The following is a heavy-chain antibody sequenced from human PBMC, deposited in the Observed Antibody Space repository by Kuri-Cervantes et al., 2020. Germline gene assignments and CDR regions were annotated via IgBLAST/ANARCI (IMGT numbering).Heavy chain of an antibody. D-gene: IGHD5-18*01. CDR1: GFTFSSYA. Sequence: GESLKISCAASGFTFSSYAMSWVRQAPGKGLEWVSAISGSGGSTYYADSVKGRFTISRDNAKNSLYLQMNSLRAEDTAVYYCARDGYSYGPGDYWGQGTLVTVSS. V-gene: IGHV3-23*01. CDR3: ARDGYSYGPGDY. J-gene: IGHJ4*02. CDR2: ISGSGGST.